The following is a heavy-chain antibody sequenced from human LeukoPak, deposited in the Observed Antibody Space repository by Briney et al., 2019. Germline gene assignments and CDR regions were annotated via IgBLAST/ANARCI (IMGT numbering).Heavy chain of an antibody. D-gene: IGHD4-17*01. V-gene: IGHV4-59*01. CDR3: ARTPATTWTNHFDY. CDR2: MYYSGST. Sequence: SEILSLTCTVSGGSISTYYWNWIRQSPGKGLEWIGYMYYSGSTNYNPSLKSRVTISVDTSKNESSLKLSSVTAADTAVYYCARTPATTWTNHFDYWGQGTLVTVSS. J-gene: IGHJ4*02. CDR1: GGSISTYY.